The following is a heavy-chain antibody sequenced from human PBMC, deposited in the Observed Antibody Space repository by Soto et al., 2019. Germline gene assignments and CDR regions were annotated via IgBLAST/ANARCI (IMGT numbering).Heavy chain of an antibody. Sequence: ASVKVSCKASGYPLTAKYLHWVGQAPGQGLEWMGWINPSSGGTKEAQKFRGRVTMTRDTSISAAYMELSRLTSDDTAVYYCAKGGSSWTEWFDPWGQGTLVTVSS. CDR3: AKGGSSWTEWFDP. CDR1: GYPLTAKY. CDR2: INPSSGGT. J-gene: IGHJ5*02. V-gene: IGHV1-2*02. D-gene: IGHD6-13*01.